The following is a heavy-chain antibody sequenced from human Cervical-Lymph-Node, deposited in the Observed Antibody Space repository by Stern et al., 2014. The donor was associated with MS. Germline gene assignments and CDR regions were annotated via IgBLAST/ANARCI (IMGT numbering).Heavy chain of an antibody. D-gene: IGHD2-8*01. CDR1: GFGFSGFG. CDR2: IWYDGNKK. V-gene: IGHV3-33*01. CDR3: ARASPMALRYGMDV. Sequence: VQLVESGGGVVQPGRSLRLSCAASGFGFSGFGMHWVRQAPGQGMAGVAVIWYDGNKKYYGDSVKGRFTISRDNSKNMLYLQMNSLRAEDTAVYYCARASPMALRYGMDVWGQGTTVIVSS. J-gene: IGHJ6*02.